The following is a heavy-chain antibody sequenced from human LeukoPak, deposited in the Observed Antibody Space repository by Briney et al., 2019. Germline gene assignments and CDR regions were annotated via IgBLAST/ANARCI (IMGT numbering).Heavy chain of an antibody. Sequence: PGGSLRLSCAASGFTFSSYAMSWVRQAPGKGLEWVSAISGSGGSTYYADSVKGRFTISRDNSKNTLYLQMNSLRAEDTAVYYCAKVLREPNSGSSSYYFDYWGQGTLVTVSS. J-gene: IGHJ4*02. CDR1: GFTFSSYA. D-gene: IGHD3-10*01. CDR2: ISGSGGST. V-gene: IGHV3-23*01. CDR3: AKVLREPNSGSSSYYFDY.